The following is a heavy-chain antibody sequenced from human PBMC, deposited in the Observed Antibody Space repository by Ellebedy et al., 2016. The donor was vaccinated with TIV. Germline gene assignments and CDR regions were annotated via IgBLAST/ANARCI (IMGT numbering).Heavy chain of an antibody. CDR3: ATVMDFGPGSSFDY. CDR2: NFPIFGTT. Sequence: SVKVSXXASVGTFSSYAISWVRQAPGHGLEWIGGNFPIFGTTDYAQKFQVRATITADESTSTLNIDRLRSEDTALYYCATVMDFGPGSSFDYWGPGTLVTVSS. D-gene: IGHD3/OR15-3a*01. J-gene: IGHJ4*02. V-gene: IGHV1-69*13. CDR1: VGTFSSYA.